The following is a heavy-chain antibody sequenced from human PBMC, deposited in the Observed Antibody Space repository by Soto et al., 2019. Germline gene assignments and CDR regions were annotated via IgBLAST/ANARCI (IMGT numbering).Heavy chain of an antibody. D-gene: IGHD6-13*01. J-gene: IGHJ4*02. Sequence: QVQLVESGGGVVQPGRSLRLSCAASGFTFSSYGMHWVRQAPGKGLEWVAIISYDGSNKYYADSVKGRFTISRDNSKNMLYLQMNSLRAEDTAVYYCAKEFFLQQLEPYYFDYWGQGTLVTVSS. CDR2: ISYDGSNK. V-gene: IGHV3-30*18. CDR3: AKEFFLQQLEPYYFDY. CDR1: GFTFSSYG.